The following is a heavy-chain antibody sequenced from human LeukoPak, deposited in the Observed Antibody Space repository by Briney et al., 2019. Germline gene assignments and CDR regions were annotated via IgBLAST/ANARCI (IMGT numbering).Heavy chain of an antibody. CDR3: ATRKLGNDY. J-gene: IGHJ4*02. V-gene: IGHV4-59*02. Sequence: SETLSLTCTVSGGSVSNYYWSWIRQSPGKGLELICYIYYTETSYKPSLKSRVTISADTSKNQFSLKLYSVTAADTAVYYCATRKLGNDYWGQGTLVTVSS. CDR1: GGSVSNYY. CDR2: IYYTET. D-gene: IGHD7-27*01.